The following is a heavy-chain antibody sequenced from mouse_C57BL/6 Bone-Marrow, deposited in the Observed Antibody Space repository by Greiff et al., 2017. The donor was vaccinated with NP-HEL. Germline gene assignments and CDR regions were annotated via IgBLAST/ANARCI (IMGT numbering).Heavy chain of an antibody. D-gene: IGHD2-3*01. J-gene: IGHJ3*01. CDR2: IYPGSGST. CDR3: SRRAWLLAGVAY. V-gene: IGHV1-55*01. CDR1: GYTFTSYW. Sequence: QVQLQQSGAELVKPGASVKMSCKASGYTFTSYWITWVKQRPGQGLEWIGDIYPGSGSTNYNEKFKSKATLTVDTSSSTAYMQLRSLTAEDSAVYYCSRRAWLLAGVAYWGQGTLVTVSA.